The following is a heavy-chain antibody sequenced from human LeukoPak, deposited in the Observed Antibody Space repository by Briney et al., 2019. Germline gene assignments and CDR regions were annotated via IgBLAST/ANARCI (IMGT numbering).Heavy chain of an antibody. V-gene: IGHV3-30*18. CDR1: GFTFSSYG. CDR2: ISYDGSNK. Sequence: GGSLRLSCAASGFTFSSYGMHWVRQAPGKRLEWVAVISYDGSNKYYADSVKGRFTISRDNSKDTLYLQMNSLRAEDTAVYYCAKGREQLVLVHYYYYGMDVWGQGTTVTVSS. D-gene: IGHD6-6*01. CDR3: AKGREQLVLVHYYYYGMDV. J-gene: IGHJ6*02.